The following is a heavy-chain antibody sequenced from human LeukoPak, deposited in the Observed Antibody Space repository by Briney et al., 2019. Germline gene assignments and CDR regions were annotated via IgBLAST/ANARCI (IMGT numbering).Heavy chain of an antibody. Sequence: GGSLRLSCAASGFTSSSYAMHWVRQAPGKGLEWVAVISYDGSNKYYADSVKGRFTITRDNSKNTLYLQMNSLRAEDTAVYYCARGRSLGYDSSGYPEYWGQGTLVTVSS. CDR2: ISYDGSNK. CDR1: GFTSSSYA. J-gene: IGHJ4*02. D-gene: IGHD3-22*01. CDR3: ARGRSLGYDSSGYPEY. V-gene: IGHV3-30-3*01.